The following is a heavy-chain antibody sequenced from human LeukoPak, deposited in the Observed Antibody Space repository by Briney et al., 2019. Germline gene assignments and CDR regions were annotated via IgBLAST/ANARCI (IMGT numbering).Heavy chain of an antibody. D-gene: IGHD4-23*01. CDR2: IDTSGTTT. CDR3: ARRAGGYSHPYDY. V-gene: IGHV3-48*03. J-gene: IGHJ4*02. CDR1: GVTFSIYE. Sequence: PGGSLRLSCAAYGVTFSIYEMNCVPHAPRKGLGWILDIDTSGTTTYYTASSRGRFPISRDNSKNTLYLQLNSRRAEDTAVYYCARRAGGYSHPYDYWGQGTLVTVSS.